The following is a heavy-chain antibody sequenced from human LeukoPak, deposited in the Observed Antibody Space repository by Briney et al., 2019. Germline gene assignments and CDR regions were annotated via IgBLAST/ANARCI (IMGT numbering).Heavy chain of an antibody. CDR1: GYIFATYD. V-gene: IGHV1-8*03. J-gene: IGHJ5*02. CDR3: ARRKFLRWFDP. CDR2: LNPNSGNA. Sequence: GASVKVSCKASGYIFATYDIGWVRQATGQGLEWMGWLNPNSGNAGYAQKFQGRVTISRNTSISTAYMELSSLRSDDTAIYYCARRKFLRWFDPRGQGTLVTVSS.